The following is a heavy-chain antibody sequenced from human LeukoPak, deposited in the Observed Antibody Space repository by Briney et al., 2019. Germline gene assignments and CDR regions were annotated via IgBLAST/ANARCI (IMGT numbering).Heavy chain of an antibody. V-gene: IGHV1-2*02. D-gene: IGHD2/OR15-2a*01. CDR1: GYTFTGYY. CDR3: ARAFLDY. CDR2: INPNSCGT. Sequence: GASVNVSCKACGYTFTGYYMHWVRQAPGQGLEWMGWINPNSCGTNYAQKLQGRVTNTRDTSISTAYMELSRLRSDDTAVYYCARAFLDYWGQGTLVTVSS. J-gene: IGHJ4*02.